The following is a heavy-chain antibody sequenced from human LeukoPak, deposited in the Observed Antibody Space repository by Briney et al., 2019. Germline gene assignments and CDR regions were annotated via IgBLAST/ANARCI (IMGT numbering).Heavy chain of an antibody. D-gene: IGHD2-21*02. CDR3: ARRDCVGDCYSNWFDP. CDR2: INPRRDST. J-gene: IGHJ5*02. V-gene: IGHV1-46*01. CDR1: GYTFTNYF. Sequence: ASVKVSRKASGYTFTNYFMHWVRQAPGQGLEWMGIINPRRDSTGYAQKFQGRITMTTDMSTRTVYMELSSLESEDTAVYYCARRDCVGDCYSNWFDPWGQGTLVTVSS.